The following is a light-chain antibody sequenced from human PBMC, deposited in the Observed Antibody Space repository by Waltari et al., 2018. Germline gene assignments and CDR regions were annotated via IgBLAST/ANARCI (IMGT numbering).Light chain of an antibody. CDR2: DAS. CDR1: QGITSR. CDR3: QQANTFPVT. V-gene: IGKV1-12*01. Sequence: DIQMTQSPSAVSAFVGDRVIITCRASQGITSRLAWYQQKPGRAPKLLIYDASSLQSGVPSRFSGSGSETDFTLTINNLQPEYIATYFCQQANTFPVTFGPGTKVDIK. J-gene: IGKJ3*01.